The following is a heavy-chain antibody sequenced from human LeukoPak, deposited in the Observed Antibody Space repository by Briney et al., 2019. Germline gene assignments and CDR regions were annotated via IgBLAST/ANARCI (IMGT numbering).Heavy chain of an antibody. CDR2: ISSNGGST. CDR3: VITSATGPLDY. D-gene: IGHD6-6*01. Sequence: GGSLRLSCSASGFTFSSYAMHWVRQAPGKGLEYVSAISSNGGSTYYADSAKGRFTISRDNSRNTLYLQMSSLRAEDTAVYYCVITSATGPLDYWGQGTLVTVSS. CDR1: GFTFSSYA. J-gene: IGHJ4*02. V-gene: IGHV3-64D*09.